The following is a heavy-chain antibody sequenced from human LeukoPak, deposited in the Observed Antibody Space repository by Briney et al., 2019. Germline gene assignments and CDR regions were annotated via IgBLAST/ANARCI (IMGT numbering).Heavy chain of an antibody. CDR2: ISSTGGTT. CDR1: GITFSSYG. J-gene: IGHJ4*02. V-gene: IGHV3-23*01. Sequence: PGGSLRLSCAASGITFSSYGMSWVRQAPGKGLEWVSSISSTGGTTYYADSVKGRFTISRDNSKNTLYLQMNSLRAEDTAIYYCAKLPYSSGYYSPFDYWGQGTLVTVSS. CDR3: AKLPYSSGYYSPFDY. D-gene: IGHD3-22*01.